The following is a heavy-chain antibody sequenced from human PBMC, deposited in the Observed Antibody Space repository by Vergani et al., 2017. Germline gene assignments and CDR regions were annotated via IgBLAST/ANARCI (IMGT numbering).Heavy chain of an antibody. CDR1: GGTFSSYA. D-gene: IGHD6-6*01. J-gene: IGHJ2*01. CDR2: IIPILGIA. Sequence: QVQLVQSGAEVKKPGSSVKVSCKASGGTFSSYAISWVRQAPGQGLEWMGRIIPILGIANYAQKFQGRVTITADKSTSTAYMELSSLRAEDTAVYYCARDRSGIAAHPGGIWYFDLWGRGTLVTVSS. CDR3: ARDRSGIAAHPGGIWYFDL. V-gene: IGHV1-69*04.